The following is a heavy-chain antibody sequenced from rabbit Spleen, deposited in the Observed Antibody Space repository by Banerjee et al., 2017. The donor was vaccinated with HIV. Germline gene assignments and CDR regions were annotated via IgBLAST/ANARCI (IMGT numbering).Heavy chain of an antibody. Sequence: EQLKESGGGLVKPGGTLTLTCKASGFDFSSNLMSWVRQAPGKGLEWIGYINTGNFKTYFASWAKGRFTISKTSSTTVTLQMTSLTAADTATYFCARDLPGSGGGCLELDLWGQGTLVTVS. CDR1: GFDFSSNL. V-gene: IGHV1S45*01. D-gene: IGHD1-1*01. CDR3: ARDLPGSGGGCLELDL. CDR2: INTGNFKT. J-gene: IGHJ4*01.